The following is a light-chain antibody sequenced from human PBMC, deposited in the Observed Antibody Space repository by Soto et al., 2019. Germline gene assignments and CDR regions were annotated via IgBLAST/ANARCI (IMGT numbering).Light chain of an antibody. CDR3: QSYDSSLSALV. J-gene: IGLJ2*01. Sequence: QSVLTQPPSVSGAPGQRVTISCAGSSSNIGAGYGVHWYQQLPGTAPKLLIYGNSNRPSGVPDRFSGSKSGTSASLAITGLQAADEADYYCQSYDSSLSALVFGGGTKVTVL. V-gene: IGLV1-40*01. CDR2: GNS. CDR1: SSNIGAGYG.